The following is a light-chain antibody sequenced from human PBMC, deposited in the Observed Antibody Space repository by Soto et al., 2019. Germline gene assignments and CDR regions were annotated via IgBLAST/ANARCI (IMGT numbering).Light chain of an antibody. V-gene: IGKV3-15*01. J-gene: IGKJ5*01. CDR1: QSLSSN. CDR2: GAS. Sequence: EIVMTQSPATLSVSPGERATLSCRASQSLSSNLAWYQQKPGQAPRLLIYGASTRATGIPARFSGSGSGTEFTLTISSLQSEDFAVYYCQQYNNWPPLTFGQGTRFEIK. CDR3: QQYNNWPPLT.